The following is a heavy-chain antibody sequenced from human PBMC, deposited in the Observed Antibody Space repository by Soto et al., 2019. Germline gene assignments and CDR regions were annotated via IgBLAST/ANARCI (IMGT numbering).Heavy chain of an antibody. D-gene: IGHD3-10*01. CDR1: CGSISSYY. CDR3: ARTSGEFGVRDTDWFDP. J-gene: IGHJ5*02. Sequence: PSETLSLTCTVSCGSISSYYWSWIRQPPGKGLEWIGYIYYSGSTNYNPSLKSRVTISVDTSKNQFSLKLSSVTAADTAVYYCARTSGEFGVRDTDWFDPWGQGTLVTVSS. V-gene: IGHV4-59*01. CDR2: IYYSGST.